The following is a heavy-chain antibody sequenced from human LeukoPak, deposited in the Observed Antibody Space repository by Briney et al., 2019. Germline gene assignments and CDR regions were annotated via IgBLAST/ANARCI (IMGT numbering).Heavy chain of an antibody. J-gene: IGHJ2*01. V-gene: IGHV3-23*01. CDR3: AKELVWFGESQSCFDL. CDR1: GFTFSSYA. D-gene: IGHD3-10*01. Sequence: GGSLRLSCAASGFTFSSYAMSWVRQAPGKGLEWVSGISGNGGSTHYADSVKGRFTISRDNSKNTLYLRMNSLRAEDTAVYYCAKELVWFGESQSCFDLWGRGTLVTVSS. CDR2: ISGNGGST.